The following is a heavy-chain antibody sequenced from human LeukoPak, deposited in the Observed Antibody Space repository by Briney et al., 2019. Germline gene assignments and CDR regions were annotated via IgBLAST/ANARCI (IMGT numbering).Heavy chain of an antibody. CDR1: GFTVSSNS. Sequence: PGGSLRLSCTVSGFTVSSNSMSWVRHAPGKGPEWVSVIYTSGGTYYADSVKGRFTISRDNSKNTLYLQMNSLRAEDTAVYYCATHSGGYWGQGTLVTVSS. CDR3: ATHSGGY. V-gene: IGHV3-66*01. CDR2: IYTSGGT. D-gene: IGHD4-23*01. J-gene: IGHJ4*02.